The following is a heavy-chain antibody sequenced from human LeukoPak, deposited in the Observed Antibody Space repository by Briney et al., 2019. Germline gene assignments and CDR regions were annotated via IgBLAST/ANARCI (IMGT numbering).Heavy chain of an antibody. V-gene: IGHV4-59*01. CDR1: GGSISRYY. CDR3: ARGGSSSDFFYYGLDV. D-gene: IGHD6-6*01. J-gene: IGHJ6*02. Sequence: SETLSLTCPVSGGSISRYYWSWLRQPPGKGLEWMGYVDDSGRTSYNPFLKSRVTISVDTSKNQFSLKLSSVTAADTAVYYCARGGSSSDFFYYGLDVWGQGTSVTVSS. CDR2: VDDSGRT.